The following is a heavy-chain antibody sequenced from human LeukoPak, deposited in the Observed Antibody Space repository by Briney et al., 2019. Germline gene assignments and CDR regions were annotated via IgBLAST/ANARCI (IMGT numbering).Heavy chain of an antibody. CDR2: MSDGGSV. CDR3: ARDGGRSSCAH. J-gene: IGHJ4*02. Sequence: PGGSLRLSCVGSGFTVSNDYMSWVRQATGKGLEWVSVMSDGGSVYYADFVKGRFTVSRDNSKNTLYLQLNSLTTEDTAVYYCARDGGRSSCAHWGQGAVVTVSS. CDR1: GFTVSNDY. V-gene: IGHV3-53*01. D-gene: IGHD2-15*01.